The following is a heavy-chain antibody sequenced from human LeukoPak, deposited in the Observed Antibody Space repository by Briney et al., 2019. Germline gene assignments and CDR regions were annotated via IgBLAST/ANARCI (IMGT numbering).Heavy chain of an antibody. CDR1: GGSFSGYY. Sequence: SETLSLTCAVYGGSFSGYYWSWIRQPPGKGLEWIGEINHSGSTNYNPSLKSRVTISVDTSKNQFSLKLSSVTATDTAVYYCARAGYSGSDFPVWGKGSTVTVSS. J-gene: IGHJ6*04. CDR2: INHSGST. D-gene: IGHD5-12*01. V-gene: IGHV4-34*01. CDR3: ARAGYSGSDFPV.